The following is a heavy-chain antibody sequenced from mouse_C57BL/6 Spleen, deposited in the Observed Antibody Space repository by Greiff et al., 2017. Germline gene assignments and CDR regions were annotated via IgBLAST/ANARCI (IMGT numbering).Heavy chain of an antibody. V-gene: IGHV1-80*01. Sequence: QVQLKQSGAELVKPGASVKISCKASGYAFSSYWMNWVKQRPGKGLEWIGQIYPGDGDTTYNGKFKGKATLTADKSSSTAYMQLSSLTSEDSAVYFCAMNWDEYYFDDWGQGTTLTVSS. D-gene: IGHD4-1*01. CDR1: GYAFSSYW. J-gene: IGHJ2*01. CDR2: IYPGDGDT. CDR3: AMNWDEYYFDD.